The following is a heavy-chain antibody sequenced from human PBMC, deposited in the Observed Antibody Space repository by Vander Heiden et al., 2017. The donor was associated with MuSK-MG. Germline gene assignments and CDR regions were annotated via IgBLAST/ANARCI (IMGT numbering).Heavy chain of an antibody. J-gene: IGHJ5*02. CDR1: GGSISSSSYY. D-gene: IGHD5-18*01. V-gene: IGHV4-39*01. Sequence: QLQLQESGPGLVKPSETLSLTCTVSGGSISSSSYYWGWIRQPPGKGLEWIGSIYYSGSTYYNPSLKSRVTISVDTSKNQFSLKLSSVTAADTAVYYCARRPDTAMVDYNWFDPWGQGTLVTVSS. CDR3: ARRPDTAMVDYNWFDP. CDR2: IYYSGST.